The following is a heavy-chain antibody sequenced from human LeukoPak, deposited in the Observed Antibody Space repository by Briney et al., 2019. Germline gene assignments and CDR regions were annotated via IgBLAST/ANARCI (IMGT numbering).Heavy chain of an antibody. J-gene: IGHJ4*02. V-gene: IGHV3-7*01. D-gene: IGHD2-2*01. Sequence: GGSLRLSCAASGFTFSSYSMNWVRQAPGKGLEWVANIKQDGSEKYYVDSVKGRFTISRDNAKNSLYLQMNSLRAEDTAVYYCARDFSEVVPAASLDYWGQGTLVTVSS. CDR3: ARDFSEVVPAASLDY. CDR2: IKQDGSEK. CDR1: GFTFSSYS.